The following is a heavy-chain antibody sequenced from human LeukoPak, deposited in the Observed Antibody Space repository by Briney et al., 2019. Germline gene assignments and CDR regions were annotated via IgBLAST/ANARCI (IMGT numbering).Heavy chain of an antibody. CDR2: IYHSGST. CDR1: GGSISSGGYY. J-gene: IGHJ6*03. CDR3: ARDGGDPYYYYYMDV. Sequence: SETLSLTCTVSGGSISSGGYYWSWIRQHPGKDLEWIGYIYHSGSTYYNPSLKSRVTISVDRSKNQFSLKLSSVTAADTAVYYCARDGGDPYYYYYMDVWGKGTTVTVSS. D-gene: IGHD4-17*01. V-gene: IGHV4-30-2*01.